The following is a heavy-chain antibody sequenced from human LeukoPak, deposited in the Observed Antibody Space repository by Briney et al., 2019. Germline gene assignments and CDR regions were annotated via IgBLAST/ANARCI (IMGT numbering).Heavy chain of an antibody. D-gene: IGHD3-16*01. CDR1: GGSFSGYY. V-gene: IGHV4-34*01. CDR3: TRGAGWLIDY. Sequence: SETLSLTCAVYGGSFSGYYWSWIRQPPGKGLEWIGEINHSGSTNYNPSLKSRVTISVDTSKNQFSLKLNSLTTADTAVYYCTRGAGWLIDYWGQGILVTVSS. CDR2: INHSGST. J-gene: IGHJ4*02.